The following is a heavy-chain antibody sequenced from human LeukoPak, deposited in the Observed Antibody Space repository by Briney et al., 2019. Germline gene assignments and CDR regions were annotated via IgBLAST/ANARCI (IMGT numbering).Heavy chain of an antibody. CDR1: GFTFSSYW. V-gene: IGHV3-74*01. D-gene: IGHD1-26*01. CDR3: ARGTYSGRTMGFDP. CDR2: INSDGSST. Sequence: PGGSLRLSCAASGFTFSSYWMHWVRQAPGKGLVWVSRINSDGSSTSYADSVKDRFTISRDNAKNTLYLQMNSLRAEDTAVYYCARGTYSGRTMGFDPWGQGTLVTVSS. J-gene: IGHJ5*02.